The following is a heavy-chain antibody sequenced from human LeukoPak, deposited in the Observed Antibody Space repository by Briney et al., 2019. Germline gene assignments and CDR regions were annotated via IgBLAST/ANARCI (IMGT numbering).Heavy chain of an antibody. D-gene: IGHD6-19*01. CDR2: ISWNSGSI. V-gene: IGHV3-9*01. J-gene: IGHJ4*02. CDR1: GFTFDDYA. CDR3: AKSVEAAVAGAIDY. Sequence: GRSLRLSCAASGFTFDDYAMHWVRQAPGKGLEWVSGISWNSGSIGYADSVKGQFTTSRDNAKNSLYLQMNSLRAEDTALYYCAKSVEAAVAGAIDYWGQGTLVTVSS.